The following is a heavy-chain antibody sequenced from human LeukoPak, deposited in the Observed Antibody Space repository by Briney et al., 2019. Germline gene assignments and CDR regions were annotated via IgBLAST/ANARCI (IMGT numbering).Heavy chain of an antibody. D-gene: IGHD6-19*01. CDR3: AKITAVAGKFDY. Sequence: GGSLRLSCAASGFTFSSYWMSWVRQAPGKGLEWVAVISYDGSNKYYADSVKGRFTISRDNSKNTLYLQMNSLRAEDTAVYYCAKITAVAGKFDYWGQGTLVTVSS. V-gene: IGHV3-30*18. J-gene: IGHJ4*02. CDR2: ISYDGSNK. CDR1: GFTFSSYW.